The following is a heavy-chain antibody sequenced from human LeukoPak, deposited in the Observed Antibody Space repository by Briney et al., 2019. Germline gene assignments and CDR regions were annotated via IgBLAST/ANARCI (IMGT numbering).Heavy chain of an antibody. CDR2: IKEDGSEK. Sequence: GGSLRPSCAASGFIFSTIWMSWVRQAPGKGLEWVASIKEDGSEKYYVDSVKGRFTISRDNAKNSLYLQMNSLRAEDTAVYYCASLRPLSQLDYWGQGTLVAVSS. V-gene: IGHV3-7*01. CDR1: GFIFSTIW. J-gene: IGHJ4*02. D-gene: IGHD5-12*01. CDR3: ASLRPLSQLDY.